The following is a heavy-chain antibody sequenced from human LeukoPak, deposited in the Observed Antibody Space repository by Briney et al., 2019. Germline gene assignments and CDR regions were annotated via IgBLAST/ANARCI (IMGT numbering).Heavy chain of an antibody. CDR3: ARGLGWKVTPMGLFYMDV. V-gene: IGHV4-34*01. CDR1: GGSFSCYD. CDR2: INYGGDT. D-gene: IGHD6-19*01. Sequence: SETLSLTCGVDGGSFSCYDWSWVRQPPGKGLEWRGEINYGGDTNYNPSLKSRVTISVDTSKNQFSLKVRAVTAADTAVYYCARGLGWKVTPMGLFYMDVWGEGATVTVSS. J-gene: IGHJ6*03.